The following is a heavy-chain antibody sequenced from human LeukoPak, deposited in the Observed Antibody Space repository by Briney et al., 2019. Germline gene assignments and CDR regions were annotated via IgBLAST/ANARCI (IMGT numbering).Heavy chain of an antibody. D-gene: IGHD6-19*01. CDR1: GGSISSYY. V-gene: IGHV4-4*07. CDR3: ARDHQSSGWSYWYFDL. J-gene: IGHJ2*01. CDR2: IYTSGST. Sequence: SETLSLTCTVSGGSISSYYWSWIRQPAGKGLEWLGRIYTSGSTNYNPSLKSRVTMSVDTSKNQFSLKLSSVTAADTAVYYCARDHQSSGWSYWYFDLWGRGTLVTVSS.